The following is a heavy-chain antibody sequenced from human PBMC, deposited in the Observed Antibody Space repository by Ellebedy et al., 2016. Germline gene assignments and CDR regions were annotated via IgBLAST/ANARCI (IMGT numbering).Heavy chain of an antibody. D-gene: IGHD2-2*01. CDR2: INPSGGST. J-gene: IGHJ5*02. CDR3: ARDGDQLLNFRLNWFNP. Sequence: ASVKVSCXASGYTFTSYYMHWVRQAPGQGLEWMGIINPSGGSTNYAQKFQGRVTMTRDTSISTAYMELSRLRSDDTAVYYCARDGDQLLNFRLNWFNPWGQGTLVTVSS. V-gene: IGHV1-2*02. CDR1: GYTFTSYY.